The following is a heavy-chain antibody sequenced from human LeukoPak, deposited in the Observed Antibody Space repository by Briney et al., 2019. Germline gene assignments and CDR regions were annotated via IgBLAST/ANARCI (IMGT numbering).Heavy chain of an antibody. D-gene: IGHD5-12*01. CDR1: GGSISSYY. V-gene: IGHV4-59*01. CDR2: IYYSGST. Sequence: PSETLSLTCTVSGGSISSYYWSWIRQPPGKGLEWIGYIYYSGSTNYNPSLKSRATISVDTSKNQFSLKLSSVTAADTAVYYCARSPGDSGYVSWGQGTLVTVSS. CDR3: ARSPGDSGYVS. J-gene: IGHJ4*02.